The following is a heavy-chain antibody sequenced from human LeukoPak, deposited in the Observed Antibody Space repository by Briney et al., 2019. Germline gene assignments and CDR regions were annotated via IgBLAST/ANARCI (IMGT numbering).Heavy chain of an antibody. J-gene: IGHJ4*02. CDR1: GYTFTGHY. CDR3: ARDFQYYYDSSGPDY. D-gene: IGHD3-22*01. CDR2: INPNSGGT. V-gene: IGHV1-2*02. Sequence: ASVKVSCKASGYTFTGHYMHWVRQAPGQGLEWMGWINPNSGGTNYAQKFQGRVTMTRDTSISTAYMELSRLRSDDTAVYYCARDFQYYYDSSGPDYWGQGTLVTVSS.